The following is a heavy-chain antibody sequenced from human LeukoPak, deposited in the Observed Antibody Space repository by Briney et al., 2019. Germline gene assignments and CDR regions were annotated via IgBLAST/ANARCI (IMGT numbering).Heavy chain of an antibody. V-gene: IGHV3-43D*03. CDR2: ITWDGGST. CDR1: GFTFDDYA. Sequence: GGSLRLSYAASGFTFDDYAMHWVRQAPGKGLEGVSLITWDGGSTYYADSVKGRFTISRDNNKNSLYLQMNSLRSEDTALYYCASAVAGAFDYWGQGTLVTVSS. J-gene: IGHJ4*02. CDR3: ASAVAGAFDY. D-gene: IGHD6-19*01.